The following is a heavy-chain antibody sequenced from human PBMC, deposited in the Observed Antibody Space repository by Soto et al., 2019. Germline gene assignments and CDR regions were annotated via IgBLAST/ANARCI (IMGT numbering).Heavy chain of an antibody. J-gene: IGHJ4*02. CDR3: AKSTVAYYFDY. CDR2: IYYSGST. D-gene: IGHD4-17*01. Sequence: QLQLQESGPGLVKPSETLSLTCTVFGGSISSSSYYWGWIRQPPGKGLEWIGSIYYSGSTYYNPSLKSRVTISVDTSKNQFSLKLSSVTAADTAVYYCAKSTVAYYFDYWGQGTLVTVSS. V-gene: IGHV4-39*01. CDR1: GGSISSSSYY.